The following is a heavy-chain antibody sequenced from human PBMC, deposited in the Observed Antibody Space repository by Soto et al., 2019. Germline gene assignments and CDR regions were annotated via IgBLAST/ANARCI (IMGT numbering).Heavy chain of an antibody. V-gene: IGHV1-69*01. CDR3: AKERIAGLHLSCFDY. CDR2: IIPIFGTA. CDR1: GGTFSSYA. J-gene: IGHJ4*02. D-gene: IGHD2-21*01. Sequence: QVQLVQSGAEVKKPGSSVKVSCKASGGTFSSYAISWVRQAPGQGLEWMGGIIPIFGTANYAQKFQGRVTITADESTSTAYMELCSLRSEDTAVYYCAKERIAGLHLSCFDYWGQGTLVTVSS.